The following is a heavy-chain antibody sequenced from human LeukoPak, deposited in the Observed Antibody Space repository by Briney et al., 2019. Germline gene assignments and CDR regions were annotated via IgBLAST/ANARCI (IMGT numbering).Heavy chain of an antibody. CDR3: AREFHTDSGTNYFDS. V-gene: IGHV4-31*03. Sequence: KPSETLSLTCTVSGGSISSGDYYWSWIRQHPGKGLEWIGYIYYSGTTYYTPSLKSRVSISVDTSKNQFSLKLSSVTAADTAVYYCAREFHTDSGTNYFDSWGQGTLVTVSS. J-gene: IGHJ4*02. D-gene: IGHD1-1*01. CDR1: GGSISSGDYY. CDR2: IYYSGTT.